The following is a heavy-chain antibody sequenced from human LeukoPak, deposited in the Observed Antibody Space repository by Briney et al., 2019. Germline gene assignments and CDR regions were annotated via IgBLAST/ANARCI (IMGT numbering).Heavy chain of an antibody. D-gene: IGHD2-15*01. V-gene: IGHV1-2*02. CDR1: GYTFTGYY. J-gene: IGHJ4*02. CDR3: ARAKLGYCSGGSCYSEGLGD. Sequence: ASVKVSCKASGYTFTGYYMHWVRQAPGQGLEWMGWINPNSGGTNYAQKFQGRVTMTRDTSISTAYMELSRLRSDDTAVYYCARAKLGYCSGGSCYSEGLGDWGQGTLVTVSS. CDR2: INPNSGGT.